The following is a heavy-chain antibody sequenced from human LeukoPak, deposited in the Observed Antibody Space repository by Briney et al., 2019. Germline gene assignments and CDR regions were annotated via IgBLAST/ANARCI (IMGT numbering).Heavy chain of an antibody. D-gene: IGHD6-19*01. J-gene: IGHJ5*02. CDR2: INHSGST. Sequence: SETLSLTCAVYGVSFSGYYWSWIRQPPGKGLEWIGEINHSGSTNYNPSLKSRVTISVDTSKNQFSLKLSSVSAADTAVYYCARDDPSSGWYGNWFDPWGQGTLVTVSS. CDR1: GVSFSGYY. CDR3: ARDDPSSGWYGNWFDP. V-gene: IGHV4-34*01.